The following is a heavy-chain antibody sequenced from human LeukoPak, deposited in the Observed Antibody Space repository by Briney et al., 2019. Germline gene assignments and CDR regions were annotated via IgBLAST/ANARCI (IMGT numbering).Heavy chain of an antibody. CDR2: ISPTGSTT. D-gene: IGHD6-6*01. J-gene: IGHJ4*02. CDR3: ARGPNSNWSGLDF. Sequence: GGSLRLSCTASGFCFSGHWMHWARQLPGKGLVWVSRISPTGSTTSYADSVKGRFTVSRGNAKNTLYLQVNNLRAEDTAVYYCARGPNSNWSGLDFWGQGTLLTVSS. V-gene: IGHV3-74*01. CDR1: GFCFSGHW.